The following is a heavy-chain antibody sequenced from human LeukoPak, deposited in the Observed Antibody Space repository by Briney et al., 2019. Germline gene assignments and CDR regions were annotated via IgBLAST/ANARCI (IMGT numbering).Heavy chain of an antibody. V-gene: IGHV4-59*01. Sequence: PSETLSLTCTVSVGSISSYYWSWLRQPPGKGLEWIGYIYYSGSTNYSPSLKSRVTMSLDTSKNQFSLKLSSVTAGDTAMYYCASHYGSGFDSWGQGTLVTVSS. CDR2: IYYSGST. CDR3: ASHYGSGFDS. J-gene: IGHJ4*02. CDR1: VGSISSYY. D-gene: IGHD3-10*01.